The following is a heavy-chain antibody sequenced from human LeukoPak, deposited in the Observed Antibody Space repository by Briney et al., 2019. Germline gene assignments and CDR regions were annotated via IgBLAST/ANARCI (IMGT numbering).Heavy chain of an antibody. V-gene: IGHV3-74*01. D-gene: IGHD5-24*01. Sequence: GGSLRLSCVVSGVSISRSWMNWVRQVPGKGLVWVSRLGPDGTLNYVDSVRGRFTISRDDATNTLFLQMNNLRTEDSAIYYCLRDFHRESDYWGQGTLVTVSS. CDR2: LGPDGTL. J-gene: IGHJ4*02. CDR3: LRDFHRESDY. CDR1: GVSISRSW.